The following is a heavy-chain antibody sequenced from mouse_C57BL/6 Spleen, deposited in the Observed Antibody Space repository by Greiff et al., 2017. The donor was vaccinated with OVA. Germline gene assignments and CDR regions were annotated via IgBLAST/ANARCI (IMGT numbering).Heavy chain of an antibody. CDR2: LYWDDDK. Sequence: QVTLKESGPGILQPSQTLSLTCSFSGFSLSTSGMGVSWIRHPSGKGLDRLAHLYWDDDKRYNPFLKSPRTISKDTSRNHVFLKITSVDTADTATYCCARSSYYDYGGVAYWGQGTLVTVSA. V-gene: IGHV8-12*01. CDR1: GFSLSTSGMG. J-gene: IGHJ3*01. CDR3: ARSSYYDYGGVAY. D-gene: IGHD2-4*01.